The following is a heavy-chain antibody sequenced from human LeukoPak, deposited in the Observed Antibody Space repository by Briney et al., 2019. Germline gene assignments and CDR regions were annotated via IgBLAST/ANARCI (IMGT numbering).Heavy chain of an antibody. V-gene: IGHV3-7*05. CDR2: IKQDGSEK. CDR3: ARTAFRTAPYFDY. CDR1: GFTFGNYW. D-gene: IGHD1-1*01. Sequence: GGSLRLSCADSGFTFGNYWMSWVRQAPGKGLEWVANIKQDGSEKCYVDSVKGRFTISRDNAKNSLYLQMNSLRADDTAVYYCARTAFRTAPYFDYWGQGTLVTVSS. J-gene: IGHJ4*02.